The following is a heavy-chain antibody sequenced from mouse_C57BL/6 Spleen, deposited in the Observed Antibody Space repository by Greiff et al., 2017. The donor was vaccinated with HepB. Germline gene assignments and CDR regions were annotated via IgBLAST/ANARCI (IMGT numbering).Heavy chain of an antibody. CDR3: ARKAEDGGYFDV. J-gene: IGHJ1*03. D-gene: IGHD1-1*01. CDR2: IYPGDGDT. Sequence: QVQLKQSGPELVKPGASVKISCKASGYAFSSSWMNWVKQRPGKGLEWIGRIYPGDGDTNYNGKFKGKATLTADKSSSTAYMQLSSLTSEDSAVYFCARKAEDGGYFDVWGTGTTVTVSS. CDR1: GYAFSSSW. V-gene: IGHV1-82*01.